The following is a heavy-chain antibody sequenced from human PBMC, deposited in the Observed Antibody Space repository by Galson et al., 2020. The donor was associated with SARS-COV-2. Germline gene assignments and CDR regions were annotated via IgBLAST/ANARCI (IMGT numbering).Heavy chain of an antibody. J-gene: IGHJ6*03. CDR1: GYSFTYNW. Sequence: HGESLKISCKPSGYSFTYNWINWVRQMPGKGLEWMGRIDPTDSYATYSPSFQGHVAFSVDKSTNTVYLRWSSLKASDTAIYFCARRARRAAPGRLPDYYHYFMDVWGKGTTVTVSS. CDR3: ARRARRAAPGRLPDYYHYFMDV. CDR2: IDPTDSYA. V-gene: IGHV5-10-1*01. D-gene: IGHD1-1*01.